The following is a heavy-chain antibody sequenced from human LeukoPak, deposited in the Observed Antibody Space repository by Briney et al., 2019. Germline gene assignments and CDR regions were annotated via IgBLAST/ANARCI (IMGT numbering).Heavy chain of an antibody. CDR3: ARCDDGNSDY. D-gene: IGHD4-23*01. Sequence: GESLKISCKGSGYSFTIYWITWVRQMPGKGLEWMGKIDPSDSYTNYSPSFQGHVTISADKSISTAYLHWSSLKASDTAMYYCARCDDGNSDYWGQGTLVTVSS. CDR2: IDPSDSYT. V-gene: IGHV5-10-1*01. J-gene: IGHJ4*02. CDR1: GYSFTIYW.